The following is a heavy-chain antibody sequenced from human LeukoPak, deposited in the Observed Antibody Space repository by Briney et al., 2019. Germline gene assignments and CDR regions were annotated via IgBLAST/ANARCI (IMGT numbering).Heavy chain of an antibody. D-gene: IGHD6-13*01. V-gene: IGHV1-46*02. J-gene: IGHJ4*02. Sequence: ASVKVSCKASGYSFNTYYMHWVRQAPGQGLEWMGILNPSGGSTSYAQKFQGRVTMTRDTSTRTVYMELSSLRSEDTAVYYCARGSSWWKAFDYWGQGTLVTVSS. CDR2: LNPSGGST. CDR1: GYSFNTYY. CDR3: ARGSSWWKAFDY.